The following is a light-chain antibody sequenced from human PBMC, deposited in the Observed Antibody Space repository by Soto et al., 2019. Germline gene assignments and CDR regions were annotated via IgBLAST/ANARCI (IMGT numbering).Light chain of an antibody. CDR1: SSNIGAVHD. CDR3: QSYDSSLSAAV. Sequence: QSVLTRPPSVSGAPGQRVTISCTGSSSNIGAVHDVHWYQQLPGTAPKLLIYGNSNRPSGVPDRFSGSKSGTSASLAITGLQAEDEADYFCQSYDSSLSAAVFGTGTKVTVL. J-gene: IGLJ1*01. V-gene: IGLV1-40*01. CDR2: GNS.